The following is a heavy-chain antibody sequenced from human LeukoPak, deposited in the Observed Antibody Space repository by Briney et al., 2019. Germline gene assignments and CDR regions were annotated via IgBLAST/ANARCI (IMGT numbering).Heavy chain of an antibody. CDR3: AALTTLTLDY. Sequence: GGSLRLSCAASGLTFSSYSMNWVRQAPGKGLEWVSSISSSSSYIYYADSVMGRFTISRDNAKNSLYLQMNSLRAEDTAVYYCAALTTLTLDYWGQGTLVTVSS. CDR1: GLTFSSYS. D-gene: IGHD4-11*01. J-gene: IGHJ4*02. V-gene: IGHV3-21*01. CDR2: ISSSSSYI.